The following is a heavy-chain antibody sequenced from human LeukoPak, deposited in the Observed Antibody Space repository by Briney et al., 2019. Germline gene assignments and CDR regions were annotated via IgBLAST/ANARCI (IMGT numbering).Heavy chain of an antibody. V-gene: IGHV3-48*04. CDR3: AREITPYYYIDV. J-gene: IGHJ6*03. D-gene: IGHD3-16*01. Sequence: GGSLRLSCAASGFTFSSYSMNWVRQAPGKGLEWVSYISSSGTTIYYADSVKGRFTMSRDNAKNSLYLQMNSLRAEDTAVYYCAREITPYYYIDVWGKGTTVTVSS. CDR1: GFTFSSYS. CDR2: ISSSGTTI.